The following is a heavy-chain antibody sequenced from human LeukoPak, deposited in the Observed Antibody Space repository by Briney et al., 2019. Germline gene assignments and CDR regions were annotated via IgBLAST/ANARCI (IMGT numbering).Heavy chain of an antibody. Sequence: PGESLRLSCAASGFTFSDYYMSWIRQAPGKGLEWCSYISSSNRYTNYADSVKGRFTLSRDNDKHSLYLQMNSLRAEDTAVYYCARDGYSYGRFDYWGQGALVTVSS. D-gene: IGHD5-18*01. CDR1: GFTFSDYY. CDR3: ARDGYSYGRFDY. J-gene: IGHJ4*02. V-gene: IGHV3-11*06. CDR2: ISSSNRYT.